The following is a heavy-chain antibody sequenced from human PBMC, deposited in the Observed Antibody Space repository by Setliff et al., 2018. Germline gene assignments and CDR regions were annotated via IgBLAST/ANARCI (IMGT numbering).Heavy chain of an antibody. CDR2: IYDSGSS. CDR1: GGSVSNSGFF. D-gene: IGHD2-15*01. V-gene: IGHV4-39*01. J-gene: IGHJ5*02. CDR3: GRGFSRIEGWGNWFDP. Sequence: SETLSLTCTVSGGSVSNSGFFWGWLRQAPGKGLEWIGNIYDSGSSNYNASLKSRLIIRRDTSKNQNSLKLTSVTAADTAVYYCGRGFSRIEGWGNWFDPWGQGILVTVSS.